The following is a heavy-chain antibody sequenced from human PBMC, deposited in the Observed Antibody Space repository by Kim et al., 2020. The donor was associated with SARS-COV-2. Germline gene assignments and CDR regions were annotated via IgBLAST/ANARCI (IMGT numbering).Heavy chain of an antibody. CDR3: ARDRTVQYGGLDY. CDR2: IKQGGNER. V-gene: IGHV3-7*01. D-gene: IGHD1-1*01. J-gene: IGHJ4*02. CDR1: GFIFSDYW. Sequence: GGSLRLSCGASGFIFSDYWMSWVRQAPGQGLAWVANIKQGGNERHYVDSVKGRFTIFRDDADNSLYLQMNSLRADDTAVYYCARDRTVQYGGLDYWGQETLVTASS.